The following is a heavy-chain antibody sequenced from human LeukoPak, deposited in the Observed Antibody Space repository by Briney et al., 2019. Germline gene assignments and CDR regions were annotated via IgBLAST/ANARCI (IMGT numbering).Heavy chain of an antibody. V-gene: IGHV1-8*01. CDR3: ARSWVAAAACFDY. CDR1: GYTFTSYD. Sequence: ASVKVSCKASGYTFTSYDINWVRQATGQGLGWMGWMNPNSGNAGYAQKFQGRVTMTRNTSISTAYMELSSLRSEDTAVYYCARSWVAAAACFDYWGQGTLVTVSS. J-gene: IGHJ4*02. CDR2: MNPNSGNA. D-gene: IGHD6-13*01.